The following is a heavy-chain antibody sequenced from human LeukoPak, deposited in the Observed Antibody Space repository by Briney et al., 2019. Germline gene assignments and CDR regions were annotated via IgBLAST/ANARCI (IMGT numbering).Heavy chain of an antibody. CDR1: GGSISSYH. V-gene: IGHV4-4*07. CDR2: VDTSGST. CDR3: ARADYDFWSARTNWFDP. D-gene: IGHD3-3*01. J-gene: IGHJ5*02. Sequence: PSETLSLTCTVSGGSISSYHWSWIRQPAGKGLEWIGRVDTSGSTNYSPSLKSRVTMSVDTSKNQVSLKLTSVTAADTAVYYCARADYDFWSARTNWFDPWGQGTLVTVSS.